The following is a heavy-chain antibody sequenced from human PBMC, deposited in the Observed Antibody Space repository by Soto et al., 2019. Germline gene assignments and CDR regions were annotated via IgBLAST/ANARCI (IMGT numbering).Heavy chain of an antibody. CDR2: IIPIFGTA. Sequence: ASVKVSCKASGGTFSSYAISWVRQAPGQGLEWMGGIIPIFGTANYAQKFQGRVTITADESTSTAYMELSSLRSEDTAVYYCAREDDFWSGYYPTDYWGQGTLVTVSS. CDR3: AREDDFWSGYYPTDY. CDR1: GGTFSSYA. D-gene: IGHD3-3*01. V-gene: IGHV1-69*13. J-gene: IGHJ4*02.